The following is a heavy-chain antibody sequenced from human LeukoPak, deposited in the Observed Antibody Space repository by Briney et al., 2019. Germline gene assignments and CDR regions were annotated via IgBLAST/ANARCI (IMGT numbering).Heavy chain of an antibody. CDR3: ARDSSYCSGGTCYSFDY. Sequence: GGSLGLSCAAPRFTFSNAWMSWVRQASGKGLEWVAVIWYDGNRKYYGDSLKGGFTISGDTSKNRLYLQMNSLRVEDTAVYYCARDSSYCSGGTCYSFDYWGQGTLVTVSS. CDR2: IWYDGNRK. J-gene: IGHJ4*02. CDR1: RFTFSNAW. D-gene: IGHD2-15*01. V-gene: IGHV3-33*08.